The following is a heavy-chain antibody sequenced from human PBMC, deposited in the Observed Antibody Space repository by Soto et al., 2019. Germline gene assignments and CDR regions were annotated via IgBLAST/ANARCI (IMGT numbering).Heavy chain of an antibody. CDR2: VYNNGQT. Sequence: PSETLSLTCTVAGGSMTRSGYYWGWIRQPPGNELQYIGSVYNNGQTNYNPSLTSPVTISIDTSKNQFSLSLRSVTAADTAVYYCARSPVGSSYIDYWGQGTLVTVSS. D-gene: IGHD1-26*01. CDR3: ARSPVGSSYIDY. V-gene: IGHV4-39*07. J-gene: IGHJ4*02. CDR1: GGSMTRSGYY.